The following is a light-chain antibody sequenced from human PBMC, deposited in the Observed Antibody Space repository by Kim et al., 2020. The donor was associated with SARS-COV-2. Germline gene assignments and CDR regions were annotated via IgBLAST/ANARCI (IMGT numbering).Light chain of an antibody. Sequence: EIVMTQSPATLSVSPGERATLSCRASQSVSNNLAWYQHKLGQPPRLLIYGASTRATGVPARFSGSGSGTDFTLTVSSLQSEDFVVYYCHQYNDWTPGDTFGQGTKLEI. V-gene: IGKV3-15*01. CDR1: QSVSNN. CDR3: HQYNDWTPGDT. J-gene: IGKJ2*01. CDR2: GAS.